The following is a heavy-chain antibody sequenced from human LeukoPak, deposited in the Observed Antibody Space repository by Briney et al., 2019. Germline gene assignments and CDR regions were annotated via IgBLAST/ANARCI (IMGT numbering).Heavy chain of an antibody. CDR1: GVTLSNAW. CDR3: TTLFRLDP. J-gene: IGHJ5*02. D-gene: IGHD2-21*01. Sequence: WGSLRLSCEASGVTLSNAWISWVRQAPGKGLEWVGLIRSKTDGGTTDYAAPVQGRFIISRDDSKNTLYLQMNSLKTEDTGVYYCTTLFRLDPWGQGTLVTVSS. V-gene: IGHV3-15*01. CDR2: IRSKTDGGTT.